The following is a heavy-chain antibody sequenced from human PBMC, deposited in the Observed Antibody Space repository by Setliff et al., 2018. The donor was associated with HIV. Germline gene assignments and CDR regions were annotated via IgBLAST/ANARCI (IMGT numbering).Heavy chain of an antibody. CDR2: INWDAGSA. Sequence: GGTLRLSCTTSGFMFDDYGLSWVRQGPGKGLEWASGINWDAGSADYAYSVKGRVTISRDNSRDTLYLQMNSLRIEDTAVYYWARDPGCSGGSCSGVFFSYYCIDVWGKGTTVTVSS. J-gene: IGHJ6*03. V-gene: IGHV3-20*04. CDR3: ARDPGCSGGSCSGVFFSYYCIDV. CDR1: GFMFDDYG. D-gene: IGHD2-15*01.